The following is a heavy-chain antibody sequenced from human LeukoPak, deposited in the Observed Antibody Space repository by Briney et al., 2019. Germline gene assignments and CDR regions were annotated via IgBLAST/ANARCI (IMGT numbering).Heavy chain of an antibody. CDR3: ARDTRKYSSSSGGWFDP. D-gene: IGHD6-6*01. V-gene: IGHV3-20*04. CDR2: INWNGGSS. Sequence: PGGSLRLSCAASGFTFDDYGMSWVRQAPGKGLEWVSRINWNGGSSGYADSVKGRFTISRDNAKNSLYLQMNSLRAEDTALYYCARDTRKYSSSSGGWFDPWARETWSPSPQ. CDR1: GFTFDDYG. J-gene: IGHJ5*02.